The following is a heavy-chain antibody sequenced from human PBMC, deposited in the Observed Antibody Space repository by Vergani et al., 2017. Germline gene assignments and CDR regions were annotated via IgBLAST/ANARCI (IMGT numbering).Heavy chain of an antibody. D-gene: IGHD3-9*01. V-gene: IGHV1-46*03. CDR3: ARGDYGILTGYRY. CDR1: GYTFSNYY. J-gene: IGHJ4*02. CDR2: INPSGGHT. Sequence: QVQVVQSGAEVKNSGASVKVSCTTSGYTFSNYYMHWVRQAPGQGLEWMGIINPSGGHTNYAQKFQGRVTMTRDTSTSTVYMELSSLRSEDTAIYYCARGDYGILTGYRYWGQGTLVTVSA.